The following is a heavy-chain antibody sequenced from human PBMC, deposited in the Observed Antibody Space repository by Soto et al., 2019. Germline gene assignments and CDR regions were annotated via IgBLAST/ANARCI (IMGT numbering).Heavy chain of an antibody. V-gene: IGHV4-39*02. CDR1: GCSISSSRYY. D-gene: IGHD2-15*01. Sequence: SDTLYLTFTVSGCSISSSRYYWGWIRQPPGKGLEWSGSIYYSGSTYYNPSLKSRVTISVDTSKNQFSLKLSSVTAADTAVYYCAREVCSGGSCYLDYWGQGPLVTVSS. J-gene: IGHJ4*02. CDR2: IYYSGST. CDR3: AREVCSGGSCYLDY.